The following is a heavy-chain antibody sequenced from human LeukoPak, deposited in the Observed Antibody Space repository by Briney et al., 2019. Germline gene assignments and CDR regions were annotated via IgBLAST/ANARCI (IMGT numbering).Heavy chain of an antibody. Sequence: PSETLSLTCAVSGGSFSGYYWSSIRQPPGKGLEWIGEINHSGSTNYNPSLQSRVTISVDTSKNQFSLKLSSVTAADTAVYYCARGIRRHYYGSGSYYNTGRRIRDYFYYWGQGTLVTVSS. CDR1: GGSFSGYY. V-gene: IGHV4-34*01. CDR2: INHSGST. J-gene: IGHJ4*02. D-gene: IGHD3-10*01. CDR3: ARGIRRHYYGSGSYYNTGRRIRDYFYY.